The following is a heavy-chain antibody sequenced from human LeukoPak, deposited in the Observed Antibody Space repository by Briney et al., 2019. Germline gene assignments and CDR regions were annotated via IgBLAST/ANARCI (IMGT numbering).Heavy chain of an antibody. CDR2: ISSSSSYI. D-gene: IGHD5-18*01. Sequence: GGSLRLSCAASGFTFSSYSMNWVRQAPGKGLEWVSSISSSSSYIYYADSVKGRFTIPRDNAKNSLYLQMNSLRAEDTAVYYCARGEVDTAMVQDYWGQGTLVTVSS. CDR1: GFTFSSYS. V-gene: IGHV3-21*01. CDR3: ARGEVDTAMVQDY. J-gene: IGHJ4*02.